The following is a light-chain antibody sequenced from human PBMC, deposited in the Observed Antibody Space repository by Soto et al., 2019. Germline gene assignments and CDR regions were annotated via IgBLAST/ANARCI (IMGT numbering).Light chain of an antibody. CDR1: QAIRSD. Sequence: AIQMTQSPSSLSASVGDRVTITCRASQAIRSDLAWYQQKPGMAPKFLIFAASNSQRGVPARFSGSGSGTDFTLTISRLQPEDFATYYCLQLYNYPRTFGQGTKV. J-gene: IGKJ1*01. CDR2: AAS. V-gene: IGKV1-6*01. CDR3: LQLYNYPRT.